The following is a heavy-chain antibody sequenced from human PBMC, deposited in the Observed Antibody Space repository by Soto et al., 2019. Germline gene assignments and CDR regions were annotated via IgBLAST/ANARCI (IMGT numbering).Heavy chain of an antibody. Sequence: PSETLSLTCAVSGGSISSGGYSWSWIRQPPGKGLEWIGYIYHSGSTYYNPSLKSRFTISVDTSKNQFSLKLNSVAAADTAVYYCARAEMAPGPPFDSWGQGTLVTVSS. V-gene: IGHV4-30-2*05. CDR2: IYHSGST. J-gene: IGHJ4*02. CDR3: ARAEMAPGPPFDS. CDR1: GGSISSGGYS.